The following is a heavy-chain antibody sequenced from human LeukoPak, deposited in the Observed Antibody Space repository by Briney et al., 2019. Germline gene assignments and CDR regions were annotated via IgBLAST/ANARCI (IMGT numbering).Heavy chain of an antibody. CDR2: INHSGST. CDR3: ARQRKIAAAGTRFDY. V-gene: IGHV4-34*01. D-gene: IGHD6-13*01. J-gene: IGHJ4*02. CDR1: GGSFSGYY. Sequence: PSETLSLTCAVYGGSFSGYYWSSLRQPPGKGLEWIGEINHSGSTNYNPSLKSRVTISVDTSKNQFSLKLSSVTAADTAVYYCARQRKIAAAGTRFDYWGQGTLVTVSS.